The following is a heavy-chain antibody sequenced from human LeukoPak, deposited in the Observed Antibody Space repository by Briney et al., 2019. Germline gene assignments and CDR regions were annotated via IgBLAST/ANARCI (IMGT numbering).Heavy chain of an antibody. V-gene: IGHV3-30*02. D-gene: IGHD5-12*01. Sequence: GGSLRLSCAASGFTFSSYGMHWVRQAPGTGLEWVAFIRSDGSNKNYADSVKGRFTISRDNSKNTLYLQMNSLRAEDTAVYYCAKISYGPRSYWGQGTLVTVSS. J-gene: IGHJ4*02. CDR2: IRSDGSNK. CDR1: GFTFSSYG. CDR3: AKISYGPRSY.